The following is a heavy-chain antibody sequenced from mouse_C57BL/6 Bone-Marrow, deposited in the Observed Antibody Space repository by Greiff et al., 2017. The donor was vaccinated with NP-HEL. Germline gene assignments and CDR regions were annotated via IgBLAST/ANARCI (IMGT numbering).Heavy chain of an antibody. CDR3: VRHGRAAQATGAMDY. Sequence: EVKLMESGGGLVQPKGSLKLSCAASGFSFNTYAMNWVRQAPGKGLEWVARLSSTSNNYATYYADSVNDRFTISRDASESMLYLQMNNLKTEDTAMYYCVRHGRAAQATGAMDYWGQGTSVTVSS. D-gene: IGHD3-2*02. CDR2: LSSTSNNYAT. CDR1: GFSFNTYA. J-gene: IGHJ4*01. V-gene: IGHV10-1*01.